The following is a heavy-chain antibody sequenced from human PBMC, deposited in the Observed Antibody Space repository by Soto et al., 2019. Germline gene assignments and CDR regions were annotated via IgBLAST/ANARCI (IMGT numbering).Heavy chain of an antibody. CDR2: ISAYNGNT. Sequence: ASVKVSCKASGYTFTSYGISWVRQAPGQGLEWMGWISAYNGNTNYAQKLQGRVTMTTDTSTSTAYMELRSLRSDDTAVYYCARYKFVNYSRASYYYGMDVWGQGTTVTVSS. D-gene: IGHD4-4*01. CDR1: GYTFTSYG. V-gene: IGHV1-18*04. J-gene: IGHJ6*02. CDR3: ARYKFVNYSRASYYYGMDV.